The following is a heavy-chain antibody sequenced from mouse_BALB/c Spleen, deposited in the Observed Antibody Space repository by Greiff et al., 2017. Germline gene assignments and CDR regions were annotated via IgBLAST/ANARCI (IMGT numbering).Heavy chain of an antibody. CDR1: GYAFSSYW. V-gene: IGHV1-80*01. J-gene: IGHJ1*01. CDR3: ARRGIKGNWYFDV. D-gene: IGHD1-3*01. Sequence: VKLQQPGSELVRPGSSVKISCKASGYAFSSYWMNWVKQRPGQGLEWIGQIYPGDGDTNYNGKFKGKATLTADKSSSTAYMQLSSLTSEDSAVYFGARRGIKGNWYFDVWGAGTTVTVSS. CDR2: IYPGDGDT.